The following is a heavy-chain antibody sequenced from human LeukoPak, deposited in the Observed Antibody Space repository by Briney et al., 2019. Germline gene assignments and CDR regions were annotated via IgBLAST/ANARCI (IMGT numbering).Heavy chain of an antibody. CDR2: VYYSGNT. Sequence: SETLSLTCTVSGGSISSYYWSWIRQPPGKGLEWIGSVYYSGNTYYNPSLKSRVTISVDTSKNQFSLKLRSVTAADTAMYYCARQGYADFSSRPFDYWGQGTLVTVSS. CDR3: ARQGYADFSSRPFDY. V-gene: IGHV4-59*05. D-gene: IGHD4-17*01. J-gene: IGHJ4*02. CDR1: GGSISSYY.